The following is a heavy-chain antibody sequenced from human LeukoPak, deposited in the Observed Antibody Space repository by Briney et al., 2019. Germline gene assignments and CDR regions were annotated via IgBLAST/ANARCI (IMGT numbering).Heavy chain of an antibody. V-gene: IGHV4-34*01. Sequence: SETLSRTCAVYGGSFSGYYWSWIRQPPGKGLEWIGEINHSGSTNYNPSLKSRVTISVDTSKNQFSLKLSSVTAADTAVYYCARSGNIWLTDYWGQGTLVTISS. D-gene: IGHD5-18*01. J-gene: IGHJ4*02. CDR2: INHSGST. CDR3: ARSGNIWLTDY. CDR1: GGSFSGYY.